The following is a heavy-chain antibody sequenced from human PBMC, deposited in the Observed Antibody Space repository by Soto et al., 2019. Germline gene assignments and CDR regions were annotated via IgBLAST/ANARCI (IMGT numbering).Heavy chain of an antibody. J-gene: IGHJ4*02. CDR2: IFPADSHT. CDR1: GYNFATYW. V-gene: IGHV5-51*03. Sequence: PGESLKISCKGSGYNFATYWIAWVRQMPGKGLEWMGVIFPADSHTIYSPSFQGQVTISADKSISTAYLQWSNLKVSDTAMYYCAKERDHWAQGTLDTIFS. CDR3: AKERDH.